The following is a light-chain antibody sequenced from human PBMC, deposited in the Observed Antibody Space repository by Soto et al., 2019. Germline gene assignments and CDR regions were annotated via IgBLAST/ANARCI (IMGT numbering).Light chain of an antibody. CDR1: QSVSTN. Sequence: EIVMTQSPATLSVSPGERATLSCRASQSVSTNLAWYQQKPGQAPRLLIFGASTRATGIPARFSGSGSGTEFTLTISSLQSEDFAVYCCQQYDTWPPAWTFGQGTKVDNK. V-gene: IGKV3-15*01. CDR3: QQYDTWPPAWT. J-gene: IGKJ1*01. CDR2: GAS.